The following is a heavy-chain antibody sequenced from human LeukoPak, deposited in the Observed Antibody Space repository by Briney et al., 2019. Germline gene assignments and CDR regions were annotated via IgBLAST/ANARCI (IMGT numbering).Heavy chain of an antibody. D-gene: IGHD5-18*01. Sequence: SETLSLTCTVSGGSISSYYWSWIRQPPGKGLEWIGYIYYSGSTNYNPSLKSRVTISVDTSKNQFSLKLSSVTAADTAVYYCARRRGGYSSVGYFDYWGQGTLVTVSS. CDR2: IYYSGST. J-gene: IGHJ4*02. CDR3: ARRRGGYSSVGYFDY. V-gene: IGHV4-59*08. CDR1: GGSISSYY.